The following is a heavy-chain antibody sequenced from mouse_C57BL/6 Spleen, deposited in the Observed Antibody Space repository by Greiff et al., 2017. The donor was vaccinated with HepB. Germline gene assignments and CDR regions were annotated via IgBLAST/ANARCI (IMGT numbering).Heavy chain of an antibody. J-gene: IGHJ3*01. CDR2: IDPNSGGT. CDR1: GYTFTSYW. CDR3: ARSEGGYYDYLAWFAY. V-gene: IGHV1-72*01. D-gene: IGHD2-4*01. Sequence: QVQLQQPGAELVKPGASVKLSCKASGYTFTSYWMHWVKQRPGRGLEWIGRIDPNSGGTKYNEKFKSKATLTVDKPSSTAYMQLSSLTSEDSAVYYCARSEGGYYDYLAWFAYWGQGTLVTVSA.